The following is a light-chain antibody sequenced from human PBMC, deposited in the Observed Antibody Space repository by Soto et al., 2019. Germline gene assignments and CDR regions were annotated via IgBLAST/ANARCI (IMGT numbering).Light chain of an antibody. J-gene: IGKJ3*01. CDR2: GAS. CDR1: QSVSSN. Sequence: EIVMTQSPATLSVSPGERATLSCRASQSVSSNLAWYQQKPGQAPRLLIYGASTRTTGIPARFSGSGSGTEFTLTIDSLQSEDFAVYYCQQFMTFGPGTKVDIK. V-gene: IGKV3-15*01. CDR3: QQFMT.